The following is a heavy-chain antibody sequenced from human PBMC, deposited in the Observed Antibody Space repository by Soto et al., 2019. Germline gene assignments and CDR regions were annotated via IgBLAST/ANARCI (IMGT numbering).Heavy chain of an antibody. CDR1: GGSISSYY. CDR2: IYYSGST. CDR3: ARREAQVYCSSTSCYESHWFDP. Sequence: SETLSLTCTVSGGSISSYYWSWIRQPPGKGLEWIGYIYYSGSTNYNPSLKSRVTISVDTSKNQFSLKLSSVTAADTAVYYCARREAQVYCSSTSCYESHWFDPWGQGTLVTVSS. D-gene: IGHD2-2*01. V-gene: IGHV4-59*08. J-gene: IGHJ5*02.